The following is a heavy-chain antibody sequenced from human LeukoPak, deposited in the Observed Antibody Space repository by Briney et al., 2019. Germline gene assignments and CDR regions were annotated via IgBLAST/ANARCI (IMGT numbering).Heavy chain of an antibody. Sequence: PGGSLRLSCEASGFIFSTYAMSWVRQAPGKGLEWVSIITISGGSTHYADSVKGRFTISRDNSKNTLYLQMNSLRAEDTAVYYCAKAAYGDSGLDYWGQGTLVTVSS. CDR2: ITISGGST. CDR1: GFIFSTYA. V-gene: IGHV3-23*01. CDR3: AKAAYGDSGLDY. D-gene: IGHD4-17*01. J-gene: IGHJ4*02.